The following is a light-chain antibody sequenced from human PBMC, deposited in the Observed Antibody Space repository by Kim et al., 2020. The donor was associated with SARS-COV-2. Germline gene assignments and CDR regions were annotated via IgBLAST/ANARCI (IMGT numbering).Light chain of an antibody. V-gene: IGLV2-11*01. CDR3: CSYVGSYTCEV. J-gene: IGLJ2*01. CDR2: DVS. Sequence: QSALTQPRSVSGSPGQSVTISCTGTSSDVGGYNYVSWYQQHPGKAPKLMIYDVSKRPSGVPDRFSGSKSGNTASLTISGLQAEDEADYYCCSYVGSYTCEVFGGGTQLTVL. CDR1: SSDVGGYNY.